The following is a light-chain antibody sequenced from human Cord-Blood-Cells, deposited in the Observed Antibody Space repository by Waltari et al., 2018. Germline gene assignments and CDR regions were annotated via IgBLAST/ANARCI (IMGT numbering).Light chain of an antibody. Sequence: SSELTQDPAVSVALGQTVRITCQGDCLISYYASWYQQKPGQAPVLVIYGKNNRPSGIPDRFSGSSSGNTASLTITGAQAEDEADYYCNSRDSRVFGGGTKLTVL. CDR2: GKN. CDR1: CLISYY. CDR3: NSRDSRV. V-gene: IGLV3-19*01. J-gene: IGLJ2*01.